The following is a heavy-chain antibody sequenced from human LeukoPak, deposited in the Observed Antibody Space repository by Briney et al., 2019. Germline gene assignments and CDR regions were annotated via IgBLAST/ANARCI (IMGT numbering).Heavy chain of an antibody. J-gene: IGHJ4*02. CDR3: ITPLPYSAQ. CDR1: GFTFNNAW. Sequence: GGSLRLSCEVSGFTFNNAWMNWVRQAPGKRLEWVGRIKPKTDGETTEYAAPVKGRFSISRDDSKNMLYLQMNSLKTEDTAVYYCITPLPYSAQGGQGTLVTVSS. V-gene: IGHV3-15*07. CDR2: IKPKTDGETT. D-gene: IGHD2-21*01.